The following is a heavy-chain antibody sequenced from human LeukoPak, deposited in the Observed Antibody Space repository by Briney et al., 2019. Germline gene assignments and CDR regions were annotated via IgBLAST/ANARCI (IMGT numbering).Heavy chain of an antibody. D-gene: IGHD4-17*01. CDR3: AKRRGLYGDYVFDY. CDR2: MYPGDSDT. CDR1: GYTFPSYW. V-gene: IGHV5-51*01. Sequence: GESLKISCKGSGYTFPSYWIGWVRQMPGKGLEWMGIMYPGDSDTRYSPSFRGHVTISADKSISTAYLQWSRLEASGTAMYYCAKRRGLYGDYVFDYWGQGTLVTVSS. J-gene: IGHJ4*02.